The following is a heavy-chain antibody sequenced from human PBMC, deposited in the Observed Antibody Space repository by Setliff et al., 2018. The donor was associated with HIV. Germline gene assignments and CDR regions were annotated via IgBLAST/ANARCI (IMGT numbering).Heavy chain of an antibody. Sequence: SETLSLTCTVSGGSISSNNYFWSWIRQPAGKGLEWIGHIYPSGSTNYNPSLKSRVTISVDTSKNQFSLNLSSVTAADTAVDYGASRAGGDFWGQGTMVTVSS. J-gene: IGHJ3*01. D-gene: IGHD3-10*01. V-gene: IGHV4-61*09. CDR1: GGSISSNNYF. CDR3: ASRAGGDF. CDR2: IYPSGST.